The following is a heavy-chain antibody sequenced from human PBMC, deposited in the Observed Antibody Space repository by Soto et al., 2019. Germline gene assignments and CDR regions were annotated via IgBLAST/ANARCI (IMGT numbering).Heavy chain of an antibody. J-gene: IGHJ4*02. CDR1: GFTFSRYG. CDR3: ARDREQWLVGYYFDY. V-gene: IGHV3-33*01. Sequence: PGGCMRLSCAASGFTFSRYGMHWVRQAPGRGLEWVGVIWYDGSNIYYADSVKGRFTISRDNSKDTLDLQMNSLRAEDTAVYYCARDREQWLVGYYFDYWGQGTLVTVSS. D-gene: IGHD6-19*01. CDR2: IWYDGSNI.